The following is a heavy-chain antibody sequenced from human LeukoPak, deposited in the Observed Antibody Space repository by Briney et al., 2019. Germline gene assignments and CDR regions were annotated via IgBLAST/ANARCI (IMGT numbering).Heavy chain of an antibody. CDR3: ARGYGSGEDGDY. D-gene: IGHD3-10*01. V-gene: IGHV3-23*01. J-gene: IGHJ4*02. Sequence: GGSLRLSCAASGFTFSSYAMNWVRQAPGKGLEWVSSISGSGSSTYSAESVKGRFTISRDKSKNTLYLQMNSLRGEDTAIYYCARGYGSGEDGDYWGQGTLVTVSS. CDR1: GFTFSSYA. CDR2: ISGSGSST.